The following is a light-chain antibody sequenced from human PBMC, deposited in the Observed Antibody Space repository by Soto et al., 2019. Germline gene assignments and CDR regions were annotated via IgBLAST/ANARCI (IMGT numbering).Light chain of an antibody. J-gene: IGKJ1*01. Sequence: DIQMTQSPSSLSASVGDRVTITCRASQSINNYLNWYQQKPGKAPNLLIYTASTLHSGVPSRFSGSGSGTDFTLTISSLQPEDFATYWCQQSYSTPPWTFGQGTKVEV. V-gene: IGKV1-39*01. CDR1: QSINNY. CDR2: TAS. CDR3: QQSYSTPPWT.